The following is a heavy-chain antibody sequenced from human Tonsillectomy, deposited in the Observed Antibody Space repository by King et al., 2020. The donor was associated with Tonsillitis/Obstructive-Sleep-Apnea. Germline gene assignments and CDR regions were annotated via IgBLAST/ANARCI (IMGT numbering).Heavy chain of an antibody. V-gene: IGHV4-31*03. Sequence: VQLQESGPGLVKPSQTLSLTCTVSGGSINNDNSYWHWIRQHPGKGLEWIGYIYYSGSTYYNPSLKSRVTISVDKSKNQFSLNLNSVTAADTAGYYCARGREGPPAFDYWGQGTLGTVSS. D-gene: IGHD1-26*01. CDR2: IYYSGST. CDR1: GGSINNDNSY. J-gene: IGHJ4*02. CDR3: ARGREGPPAFDY.